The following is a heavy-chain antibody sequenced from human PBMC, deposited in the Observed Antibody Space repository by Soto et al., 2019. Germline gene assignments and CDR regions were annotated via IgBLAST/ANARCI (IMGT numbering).Heavy chain of an antibody. J-gene: IGHJ4*02. CDR1: GYTFSRSW. CDR2: IYPSDSDT. Sequence: PGESLKISCQGSGYTFSRSWIAWVRQTPAKGLEWMGIIYPSDSDTIYSPSFQGQVTISADKSVSTAYLQWTSLTASDTALYFCARGSGYYFFDYWGQGTLVTVSS. V-gene: IGHV5-51*01. D-gene: IGHD3-22*01. CDR3: ARGSGYYFFDY.